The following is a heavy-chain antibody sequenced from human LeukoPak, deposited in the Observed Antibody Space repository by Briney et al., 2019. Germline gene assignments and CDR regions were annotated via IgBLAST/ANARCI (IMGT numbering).Heavy chain of an antibody. D-gene: IGHD2-15*01. CDR1: GFTFSYYG. CDR2: IRYDGSNK. J-gene: IGHJ4*02. V-gene: IGHV3-30*02. CDR3: AKEHCSGGSCYSHIDY. Sequence: PGGSLRLSCAASGFTFSYYGMHWVRQAPGKGLELVAFIRYDGSNKYYVDSVKGRFTISRDNSKNTLYLQMNSLRTEDTAVYYCAKEHCSGGSCYSHIDYWGQGTLVTVSS.